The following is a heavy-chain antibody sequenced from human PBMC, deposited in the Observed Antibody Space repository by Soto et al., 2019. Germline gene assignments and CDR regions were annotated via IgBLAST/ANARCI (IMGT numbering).Heavy chain of an antibody. J-gene: IGHJ4*02. CDR1: GFTFNSYW. CDR2: INSDGSDT. V-gene: IGHV3-74*01. D-gene: IGHD5-18*01. CDR3: ATMGTPATGLYYFDY. Sequence: GGSLRLSCAASGFTFNSYWMHWVRQAPGKGPVWLSHINSDGSDTTYADSVKGRFTISRDNAKNQFSLNLSFVTAADTAVYYCATMGTPATGLYYFDYWGQGTLVTVSS.